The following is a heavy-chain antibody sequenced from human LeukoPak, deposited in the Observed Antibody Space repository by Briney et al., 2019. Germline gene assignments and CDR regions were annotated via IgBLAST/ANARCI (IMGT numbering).Heavy chain of an antibody. J-gene: IGHJ6*02. Sequence: GGSLRLSCAASGFTFNRYVMHWVRLPPGKGLDWVAFISSGGSETYYADSVKGRFTISRDNSKNTLYLQMNSLRAEDTAVYYCARERITMVRGVIITDGMDVWGQGTTVTVSS. D-gene: IGHD3-10*01. CDR3: ARERITMVRGVIITDGMDV. CDR1: GFTFNRYV. CDR2: ISSGGSET. V-gene: IGHV3-30*12.